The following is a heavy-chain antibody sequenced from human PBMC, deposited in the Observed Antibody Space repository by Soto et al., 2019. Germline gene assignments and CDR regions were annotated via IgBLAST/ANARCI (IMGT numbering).Heavy chain of an antibody. CDR1: GGTFSSYT. CDR2: IIPILGIA. V-gene: IGHV1-69*02. CDR3: ASEAGGYYGSGSYYTFFDY. Sequence: QVQLVQSGAEVQKPGSSVKVSCKASGGTFSSYTISWVRQAPGQGLEWMGRIIPILGIANYAQKFQGRVTITADKSTRTAYMELGSLRSEDTAVYYCASEAGGYYGSGSYYTFFDYWGQGTLVTVSS. J-gene: IGHJ4*02. D-gene: IGHD3-10*01.